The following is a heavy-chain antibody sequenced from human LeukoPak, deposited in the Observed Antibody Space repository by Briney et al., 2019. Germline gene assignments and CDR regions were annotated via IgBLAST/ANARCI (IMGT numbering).Heavy chain of an antibody. CDR2: INPNSGGT. CDR3: ARVLSYAMVRGVMNYYYGMDV. J-gene: IGHJ6*02. Sequence: ASVKVSCKASGYTFTGYYMHWVRQAPGQGLEWMGWINPNSGGTNYAQKFQGRVTMTRDTSISTAYMELSRLRSDDTAVYYCARVLSYAMVRGVMNYYYGMDVWGQGTTVTVSS. V-gene: IGHV1-2*02. D-gene: IGHD3-10*01. CDR1: GYTFTGYY.